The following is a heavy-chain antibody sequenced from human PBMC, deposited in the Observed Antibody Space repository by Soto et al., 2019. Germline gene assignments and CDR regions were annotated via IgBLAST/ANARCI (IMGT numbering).Heavy chain of an antibody. CDR1: GDSISNLDYF. D-gene: IGHD7-27*01. V-gene: IGHV4-30-4*01. CDR2: IYKSATT. J-gene: IGHJ5*01. Sequence: SKTLSLTCSVSGDSISNLDYFWAWIRQPPGQALEYIGYIYKSATTYYNPSFESRVAISVDTSKSQFSLNVTSVTAADTAVYFCARGRYCLTGRCFPNWFDSWGQGALVTVSS. CDR3: ARGRYCLTGRCFPNWFDS.